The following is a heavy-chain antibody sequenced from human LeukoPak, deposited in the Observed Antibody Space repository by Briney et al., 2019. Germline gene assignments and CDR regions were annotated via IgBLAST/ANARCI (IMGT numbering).Heavy chain of an antibody. V-gene: IGHV3-73*01. CDR1: GFSFSGYI. CDR3: TLGYSSGRLGAFDV. J-gene: IGHJ3*01. Sequence: GGSLRLSCAASGFSFSGYIIHWVRQASGKGLEWIGRIKSKSNNYETAYAGPVKGRITISRDDSNNAAYLELSSLKTEDTAVYYCTLGYSSGRLGAFDVWGQGTMVTVSS. CDR2: IKSKSNNYET. D-gene: IGHD6-19*01.